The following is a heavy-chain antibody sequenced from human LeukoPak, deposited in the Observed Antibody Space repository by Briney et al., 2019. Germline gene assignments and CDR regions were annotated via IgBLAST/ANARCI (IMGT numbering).Heavy chain of an antibody. CDR1: GGSFSGYY. V-gene: IGHV4-34*01. D-gene: IGHD1-1*01. J-gene: IGHJ5*02. Sequence: PSETLSLTCAVYGGSFSGYYWSWIRQPPGKGLEWIGEINHSGSTNYNPSLKSRVTISVDTSKNQFSLKLSSVTAADTAVYYCARGGAILRTTGTHNWFDPWGQGTLVTVSS. CDR2: INHSGST. CDR3: ARGGAILRTTGTHNWFDP.